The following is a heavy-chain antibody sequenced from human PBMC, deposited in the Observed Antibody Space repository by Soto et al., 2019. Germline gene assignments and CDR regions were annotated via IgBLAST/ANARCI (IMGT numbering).Heavy chain of an antibody. Sequence: GASVKVSCKASGGSFSNHAVSWVRQAPGQGPEWMGGIIPLSGTTNYPQKFQGRVTITADESMTTAYMELSSLRYGDSAVYYCARGPDRSGFYLFDYWGQGTLVTVSS. J-gene: IGHJ4*02. V-gene: IGHV1-69*13. D-gene: IGHD3-22*01. CDR3: ARGPDRSGFYLFDY. CDR2: IIPLSGTT. CDR1: GGSFSNHA.